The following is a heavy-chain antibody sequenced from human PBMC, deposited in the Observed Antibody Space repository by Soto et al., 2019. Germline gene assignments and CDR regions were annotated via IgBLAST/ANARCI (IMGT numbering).Heavy chain of an antibody. Sequence: LRLSCAASGFTFSSYAMHWVRQAPGKGLEYVSAISSNGGSTYYADSVKGRFTISRDNSKNTLYLQMGSLRAEDMAVYYCARLSYGVYDYWGQGTLVTVSS. CDR3: ARLSYGVYDY. CDR1: GFTFSSYA. V-gene: IGHV3-64*02. J-gene: IGHJ4*02. CDR2: ISSNGGST. D-gene: IGHD4-17*01.